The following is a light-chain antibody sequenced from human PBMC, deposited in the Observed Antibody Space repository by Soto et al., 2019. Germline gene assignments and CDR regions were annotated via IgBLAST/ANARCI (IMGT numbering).Light chain of an antibody. V-gene: IGLV2-14*01. CDR1: SSDVGGYNY. J-gene: IGLJ1*01. Sequence: QSALTQPASVSGSPGQSITISCTGTSSDVGGYNYVSWYQQHPGKAPKLMIYEVSNRPSGVSNRFSGSKSGNTASLTISVLQAEDEADYYCSSYTSSSTPLVFGTGTKVTLL. CDR2: EVS. CDR3: SSYTSSSTPLV.